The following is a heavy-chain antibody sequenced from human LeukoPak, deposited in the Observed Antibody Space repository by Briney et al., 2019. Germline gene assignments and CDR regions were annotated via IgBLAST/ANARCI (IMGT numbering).Heavy chain of an antibody. D-gene: IGHD6-13*01. J-gene: IGHJ4*02. Sequence: SETLSLTCTVSGGSISSYYWSWIRQPPGKGLEWIGYIYNSGTTHYNPSLKSRVTISVDTSKNQLSLKLSSVTAADTAVYYCARGVYIAAAQYGYWGQGTLVTVSS. V-gene: IGHV4-59*01. CDR1: GGSISSYY. CDR3: ARGVYIAAAQYGY. CDR2: IYNSGTT.